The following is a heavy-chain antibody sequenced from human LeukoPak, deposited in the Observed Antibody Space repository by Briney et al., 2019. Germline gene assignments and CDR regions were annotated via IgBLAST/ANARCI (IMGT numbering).Heavy chain of an antibody. CDR1: GFTFSTYW. CDR2: IKEDGSEK. Sequence: GGSLRLSCAASGFTFSTYWMSWVRQAPGKGLEWVANIKEDGSEKYEDSVKGRFTISRDNAKNSLYLQMNSLRAEDTAVYYCARDSSCYQWGQGPLVTVSS. CDR3: ARDSSCYQ. D-gene: IGHD3-22*01. J-gene: IGHJ4*02. V-gene: IGHV3-7*01.